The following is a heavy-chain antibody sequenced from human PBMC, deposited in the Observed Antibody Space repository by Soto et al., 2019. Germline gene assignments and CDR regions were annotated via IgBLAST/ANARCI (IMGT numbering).Heavy chain of an antibody. D-gene: IGHD1-26*01. V-gene: IGHV1-3*01. CDR3: ARGGSLYWSFDL. Sequence: QVQLVQSGAEVKKPGASVKVSCKASGYTFTSYAMHWVRQAPGQRLEWMGWINAGNGNTKYSQKFQGRVTITRDTHARTAYMELSSLRAEDTAVYYCARGGSLYWSFDLWGRGTLVTVSS. CDR1: GYTFTSYA. CDR2: INAGNGNT. J-gene: IGHJ2*01.